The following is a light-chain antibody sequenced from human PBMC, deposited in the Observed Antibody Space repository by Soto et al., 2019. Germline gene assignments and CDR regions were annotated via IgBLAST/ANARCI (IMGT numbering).Light chain of an antibody. CDR2: GAS. V-gene: IGKV3-15*01. CDR3: QQYNNWSTFT. J-gene: IGKJ3*01. CDR1: QSVSSN. Sequence: EIVMTQFPATLSVSPGERATLSCRASQSVSSNLAWYQQKPGQAPRLLIYGASTRATGIPARFSGSGSGTEFSLTISSLQSEDFAVYYCQQYNNWSTFTFGPGTKVDIK.